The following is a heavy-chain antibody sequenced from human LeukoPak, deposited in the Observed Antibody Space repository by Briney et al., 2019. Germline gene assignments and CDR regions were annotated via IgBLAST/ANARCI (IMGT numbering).Heavy chain of an antibody. Sequence: PGGSLRLSCAAYGFTFSRFAMNWVRQAPGKVLEWVSYINTDSSDIHYADSVKGRFTISRDNARNTLYLQLSSLRAEDSAVYYCARDTFQPGLIDSWGQGTLVTVSS. D-gene: IGHD2-2*01. V-gene: IGHV3-21*05. CDR3: ARDTFQPGLIDS. CDR2: INTDSSDI. CDR1: GFTFSRFA. J-gene: IGHJ4*02.